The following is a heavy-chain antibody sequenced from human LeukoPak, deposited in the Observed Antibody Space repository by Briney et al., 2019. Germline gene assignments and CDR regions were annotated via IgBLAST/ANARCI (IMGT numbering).Heavy chain of an antibody. D-gene: IGHD3-10*01. Sequence: PGRSLRLSCAASGFTFSGYAMHWVRQAPGKGLEWVAVISYDGSNKYYADSVKGRFTISRDNSKNTLYLQMNSLRAEDTAVYYCAKLSITMVRGVIGPFDYWGQGTLVTVSS. CDR1: GFTFSGYA. J-gene: IGHJ4*02. CDR2: ISYDGSNK. CDR3: AKLSITMVRGVIGPFDY. V-gene: IGHV3-30*04.